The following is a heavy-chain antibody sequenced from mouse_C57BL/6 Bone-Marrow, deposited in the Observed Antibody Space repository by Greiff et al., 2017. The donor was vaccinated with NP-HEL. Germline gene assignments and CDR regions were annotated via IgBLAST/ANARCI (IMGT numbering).Heavy chain of an antibody. CDR3: ARNTVVAPYYYAMDY. CDR2: IWTGGGT. Sequence: VQLQESGPGLVAPSQSLSITCTVSGFSLTSYAISWVRQPPGKGLEWLGVIWTGGGTNYNSALKSRLSISKDNSKSQVFLKMNSLQTDDTARYYCARNTVVAPYYYAMDYWGQGTSVTVSS. V-gene: IGHV2-9-1*01. D-gene: IGHD1-1*01. J-gene: IGHJ4*01. CDR1: GFSLTSYA.